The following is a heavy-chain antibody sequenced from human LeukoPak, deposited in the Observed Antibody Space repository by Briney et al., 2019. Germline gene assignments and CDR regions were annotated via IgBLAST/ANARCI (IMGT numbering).Heavy chain of an antibody. V-gene: IGHV3-43D*04. D-gene: IGHD3-10*01. CDR2: ISWEGDTT. J-gene: IGHJ4*02. CDR1: GFTFDDYA. CDR3: TRDTDYGSATNYFDH. Sequence: GGSLRLSCAASGFTFDDYAMHWVRQAPGKGLEWVSLISWEGDTTYYADSVRGRFTISRDNSKNSLYLQMNSLTADDTAFYYCTRDTDYGSATNYFDHWGQGTLVGVSS.